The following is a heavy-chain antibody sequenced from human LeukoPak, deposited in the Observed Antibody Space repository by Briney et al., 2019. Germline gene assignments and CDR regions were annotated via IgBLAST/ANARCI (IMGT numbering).Heavy chain of an antibody. V-gene: IGHV1-2*02. Sequence: ASVKVSCKASGYTFTSNGISWVRQAPGQGLEWMGWINPNSGGTNYAQKFQGRVTMTRDTFISTAYMELSRLRSDDTAVYYCARAGCSTTSCYLNWFDPWGQGTLVTVSS. CDR3: ARAGCSTTSCYLNWFDP. CDR2: INPNSGGT. J-gene: IGHJ5*02. D-gene: IGHD2-2*01. CDR1: GYTFTSNG.